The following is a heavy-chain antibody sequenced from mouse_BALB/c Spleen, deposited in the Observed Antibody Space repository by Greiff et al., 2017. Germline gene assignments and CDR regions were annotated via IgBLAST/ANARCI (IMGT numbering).Heavy chain of an antibody. D-gene: IGHD2-12*01. V-gene: IGHV5-4*02. CDR3: ARARYDGGYAMDY. J-gene: IGHJ4*01. CDR2: ISGGGSYT. Sequence: EVKVVESGGGLVKPGGSLKLSCAASGFTFSDYYMYWVRQTPEKRLEWVATISGGGSYTYYPDSVKGRFTISRDNAKNNLYLQMSSRKSEDTAMYYCARARYDGGYAMDYWGQGTSVTVSS. CDR1: GFTFSDYY.